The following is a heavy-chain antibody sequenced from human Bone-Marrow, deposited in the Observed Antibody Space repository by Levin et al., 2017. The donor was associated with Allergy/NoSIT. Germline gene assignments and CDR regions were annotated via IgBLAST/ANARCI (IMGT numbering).Heavy chain of an antibody. CDR1: GYTFTGYY. V-gene: IGHV1-2*02. J-gene: IGHJ5*02. CDR2: INPNSGGT. Sequence: ASVKVSCKASGYTFTGYYMHWVRQAPGQGLEWMGWINPNSGGTNYAQKFQGRVTMTRDTSISTAYMELSRLRSDDTAVYYCARSNYYGSGSFRFDPWGQGTLVTVSS. CDR3: ARSNYYGSGSFRFDP. D-gene: IGHD3-10*01.